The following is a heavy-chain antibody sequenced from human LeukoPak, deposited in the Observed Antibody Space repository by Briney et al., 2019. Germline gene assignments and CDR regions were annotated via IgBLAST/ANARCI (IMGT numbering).Heavy chain of an antibody. Sequence: GGSLRLSCAASGFTFSSYSMNWVRQAPGKGLEWVSSISSSSSYIYYADSVKGRFTISRDNAKNSLYLQMNSLRAEDTAVYYCARVGIVAHSFDYWGQGTLVTVSS. CDR1: GFTFSSYS. CDR2: ISSSSSYI. J-gene: IGHJ4*02. V-gene: IGHV3-21*01. D-gene: IGHD5-12*01. CDR3: ARVGIVAHSFDY.